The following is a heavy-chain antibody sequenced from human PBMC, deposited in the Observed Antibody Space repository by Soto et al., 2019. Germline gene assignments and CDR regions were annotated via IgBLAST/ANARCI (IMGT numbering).Heavy chain of an antibody. CDR3: AWAWCSCGRGYGFDS. V-gene: IGHV1-46*01. CDR2: INPSGGST. D-gene: IGHD2-15*01. Sequence: ASVKVSCKASGYTFTTYYMHWVRQAPGQGLEWMGIINPSGGSTSYAQKFQGRVTMTRDTSTSTVYMELSSLRSEDTAVYYSAWAWCSCGRGYGFDSWGQGTLVTVSS. CDR1: GYTFTTYY. J-gene: IGHJ4*02.